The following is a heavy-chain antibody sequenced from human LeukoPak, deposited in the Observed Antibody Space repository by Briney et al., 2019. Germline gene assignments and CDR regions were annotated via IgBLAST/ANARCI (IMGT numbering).Heavy chain of an antibody. D-gene: IGHD1-26*01. CDR3: ARHARSGDFDY. CDR2: VYYSGST. J-gene: IGHJ4*02. V-gene: IGHV4-39*01. Sequence: SETLSLTCTVSGGSISSSGHYWGWIRQPPGKGLEWIGSVYYSGSTYYNPSLKSRVTISVDTSKNQFSLKLSSVTAADTAVYYCARHARSGDFDYWGQGTLVTVSS. CDR1: GGSISSSGHY.